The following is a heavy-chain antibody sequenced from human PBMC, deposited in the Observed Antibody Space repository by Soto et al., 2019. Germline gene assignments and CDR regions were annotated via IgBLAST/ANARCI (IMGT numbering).Heavy chain of an antibody. J-gene: IGHJ4*02. CDR2: IYYSGST. CDR1: GGSISSSSYY. Sequence: SETLSLTCTVSGGSISSSSYYWGWIRQPPGKGLERIGSIYYSGSTYYNPSLKSRVTISVDTSKNQFSLKLSSVTAADTAVYYCARQSGYYYLDYWGQGTLVTVSS. D-gene: IGHD3-3*01. CDR3: ARQSGYYYLDY. V-gene: IGHV4-39*01.